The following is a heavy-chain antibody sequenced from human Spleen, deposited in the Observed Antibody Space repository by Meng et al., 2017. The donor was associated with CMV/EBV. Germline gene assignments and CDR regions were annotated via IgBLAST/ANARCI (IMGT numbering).Heavy chain of an antibody. D-gene: IGHD2-15*01. V-gene: IGHV3-13*01. CDR2: IGTAGDT. Sequence: GGSLRLSCAASGFTFSSNDMHWVRQATGKGLEWVSVIGTAGDTYYPGSVKGRFTISRENVKNSLYLQMNSLRAEDTAVYYCARDKTPGYGMDVWGQGTTVTVSS. CDR3: ARDKTPGYGMDV. J-gene: IGHJ6*02. CDR1: GFTFSSND.